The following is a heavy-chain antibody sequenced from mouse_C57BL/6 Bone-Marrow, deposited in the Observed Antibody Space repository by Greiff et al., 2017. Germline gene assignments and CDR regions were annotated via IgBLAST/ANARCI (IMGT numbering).Heavy chain of an antibody. CDR1: GYTFTSYW. V-gene: IGHV1-69*01. Sequence: QVQLQQPGAELVMPGASVKLSCKASGYTFTSYWMHWVKQRPGQGLEWIGEIDPSDSYTNYNQKFKGKSTLTVDKSSSTAYMQLSSLTSEDSAVYYCARWGRAQATAWFAYWSQGTQVTVSA. D-gene: IGHD3-2*02. CDR3: ARWGRAQATAWFAY. CDR2: IDPSDSYT. J-gene: IGHJ3*01.